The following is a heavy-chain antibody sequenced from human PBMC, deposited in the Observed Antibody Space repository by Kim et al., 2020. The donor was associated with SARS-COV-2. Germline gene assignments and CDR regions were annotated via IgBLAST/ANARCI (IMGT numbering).Heavy chain of an antibody. J-gene: IGHJ6*02. D-gene: IGHD5-18*01. CDR1: GFTFSSYE. CDR2: ISSSGSTI. CDR3: ARDVSMVTSDYYGMDV. Sequence: GGSLRLSCAASGFTFSSYEMNWVRQAPGKGLEWVSYISSSGSTIYYADSVKGRFTISRDNAKNSLYLQMNSLRAEDTAVYYCARDVSMVTSDYYGMDVWGQGTTVTVSS. V-gene: IGHV3-48*03.